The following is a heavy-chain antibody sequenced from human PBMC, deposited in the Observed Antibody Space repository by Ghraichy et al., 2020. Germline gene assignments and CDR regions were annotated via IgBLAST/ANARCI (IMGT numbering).Heavy chain of an antibody. V-gene: IGHV4-59*08. J-gene: IGHJ4*02. CDR2: IYYSGST. CDR3: ARHTGDILTGYYMGSFDY. Sequence: SQTLSLTCTVSGGSISSYYWSWIRQPPGKGLEWIGYIYYSGSTNYNPSLKSRVTISVDTSKNQFSLKLSSVTAADTAVYYCARHTGDILTGYYMGSFDYWGQGTLVTVSS. D-gene: IGHD3-9*01. CDR1: GGSISSYY.